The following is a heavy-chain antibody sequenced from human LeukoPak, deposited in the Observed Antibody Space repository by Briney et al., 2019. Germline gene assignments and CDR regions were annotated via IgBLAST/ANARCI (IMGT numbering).Heavy chain of an antibody. CDR2: INPNSGGT. CDR3: ARGSFSADAPLVLDYFHH. CDR1: GYTFTGYY. D-gene: IGHD5-18*01. J-gene: IGHJ1*01. Sequence: GASVKVSCKASGYTFTGYYIHWVRQAPGQGLEWMGWINPNSGGTNYAQKFQGRVTMTRDTSISTAYMELSRLRADVTAVYYCARGSFSADAPLVLDYFHHWGQGTLVTDSS. V-gene: IGHV1-2*02.